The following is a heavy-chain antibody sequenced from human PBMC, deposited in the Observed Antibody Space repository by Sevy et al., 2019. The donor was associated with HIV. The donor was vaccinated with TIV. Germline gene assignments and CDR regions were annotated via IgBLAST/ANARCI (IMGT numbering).Heavy chain of an antibody. CDR3: AREFYDSSAYYLDYYYYGMDV. Sequence: ASVKVSCKASGYTFTSYAMHWVRQAPGQRLEWMGWINAGNGNTKYSQKFQGRVTITRDTSASTAYMELSSLRSEDTAVYYCAREFYDSSAYYLDYYYYGMDVWGQGTTVTVSS. CDR1: GYTFTSYA. CDR2: INAGNGNT. D-gene: IGHD3-22*01. V-gene: IGHV1-3*01. J-gene: IGHJ6*02.